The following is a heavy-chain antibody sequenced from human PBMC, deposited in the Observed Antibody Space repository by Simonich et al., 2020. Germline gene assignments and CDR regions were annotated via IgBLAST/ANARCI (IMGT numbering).Heavy chain of an antibody. D-gene: IGHD1-1*01. V-gene: IGHV3-21*01. J-gene: IGHJ4*02. CDR3: ARANERDY. CDR2: ISSRSSYI. CDR1: GFTFSSYS. Sequence: EVQLVESGGGLVKPGGSLSLSCAASGFTFSSYSMNWVRQASGRGLGGVSSISSRSSYIYYADSVKGRFTISRDNAKNSLYLQMNSVRAEDTAVYYCARANERDYWGQGTLVTVSS.